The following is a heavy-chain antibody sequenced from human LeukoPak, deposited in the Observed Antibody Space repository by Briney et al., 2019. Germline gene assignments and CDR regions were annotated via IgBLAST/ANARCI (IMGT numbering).Heavy chain of an antibody. CDR1: GGSISSSSYY. CDR3: AREWGGSYYKSDY. J-gene: IGHJ4*02. D-gene: IGHD1-26*01. CDR2: IYYSGST. Sequence: PSETLSLTCTVSGGSISSSSYYWGWIRQPPGKGLEWIGSIYYSGSTYYNPSLKSRVTISVDTSKNQFSLKLSSVTAADTAVYYCAREWGGSYYKSDYWGQGTLVTVSS. V-gene: IGHV4-39*07.